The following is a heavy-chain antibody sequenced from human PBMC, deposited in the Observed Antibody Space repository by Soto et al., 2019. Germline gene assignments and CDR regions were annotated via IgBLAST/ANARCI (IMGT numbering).Heavy chain of an antibody. CDR2: ISYDGSYQ. J-gene: IGHJ6*02. CDR1: GFISSIYG. Sequence: LRLSCSASGFISSIYGMHWVRQAPGKGLEWVAVISYDGSYQYYADSVKGRFTISRDNSKNTLYLEMNSLRIEDTAVYSCARDVATSGSKYYYGMAVWGQGTAVTVSS. D-gene: IGHD6-13*01. CDR3: ARDVATSGSKYYYGMAV. V-gene: IGHV3-30*03.